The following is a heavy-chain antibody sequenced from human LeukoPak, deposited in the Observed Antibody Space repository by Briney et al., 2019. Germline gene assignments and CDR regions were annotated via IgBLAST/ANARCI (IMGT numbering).Heavy chain of an antibody. CDR3: ATDDAVYGSGAMDV. V-gene: IGHV1-24*01. Sequence: ASVKVSCKVSGYTLTELSMHWVRQAPGKGLEWMGGFDPEDGETIYAQKFQGRVTMTEDTSTDTAYMELSSLRSEDTAVYYCATDDAVYGSGAMDVWGKGTTVTVSS. J-gene: IGHJ6*04. D-gene: IGHD3-10*01. CDR2: FDPEDGET. CDR1: GYTLTELS.